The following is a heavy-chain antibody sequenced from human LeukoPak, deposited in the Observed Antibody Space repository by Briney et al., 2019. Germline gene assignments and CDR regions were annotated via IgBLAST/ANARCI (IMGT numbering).Heavy chain of an antibody. J-gene: IGHJ5*02. Sequence: ASVKVSCKASGYTLTGYYMHWVRQAPGQGLEWMGWINPNSGGTNYAQKFQGRVTMTRDTSISTAYMELSRLRSDDTAVYYCARDFLGSGYSYVGNWFDPWGQGTLVTVSS. CDR2: INPNSGGT. CDR1: GYTLTGYY. D-gene: IGHD5-18*01. CDR3: ARDFLGSGYSYVGNWFDP. V-gene: IGHV1-2*02.